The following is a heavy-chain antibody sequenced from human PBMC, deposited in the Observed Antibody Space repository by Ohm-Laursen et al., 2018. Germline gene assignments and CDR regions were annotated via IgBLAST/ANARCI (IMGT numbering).Heavy chain of an antibody. J-gene: IGHJ3*02. D-gene: IGHD2-15*01. CDR1: GFTFSNNA. CDR2: ISVSGGST. CDR3: AKERLPQRANALDI. V-gene: IGHV3-23*01. Sequence: SLRLSCTASGFTFSNNAMNWVRQAPGKGLEWVSTISVSGGSTYYADSVKGRFTISRDNSKNTLYLQMNSLSAEDTAVYYCAKERLPQRANALDIWGQGTMATVSS.